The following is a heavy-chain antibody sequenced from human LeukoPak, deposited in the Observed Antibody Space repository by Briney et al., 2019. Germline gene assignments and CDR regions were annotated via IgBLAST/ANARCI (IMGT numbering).Heavy chain of an antibody. CDR1: GSTFSSYA. CDR3: ARWGEGGYFDY. V-gene: IGHV3-30-3*01. D-gene: IGHD3-10*01. Sequence: GGSLRLSCAASGSTFSSYAMHWVRQAPGKGLEWVAVISYDGSNKYYADSVKGRFTISRDNSKNTLYLQMNSLRAEDTAVYYCARWGEGGYFDYWGRGTLVTVSS. J-gene: IGHJ4*02. CDR2: ISYDGSNK.